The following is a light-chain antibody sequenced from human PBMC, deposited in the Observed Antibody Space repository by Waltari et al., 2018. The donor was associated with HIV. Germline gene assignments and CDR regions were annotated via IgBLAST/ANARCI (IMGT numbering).Light chain of an antibody. V-gene: IGLV1-40*01. Sequence: QSVLPQPPSVSGAPGPRVTISCTGSSSNIGAGYDVHWYQQLPGTAPKLLIYGNGNRPSRVPYRFSGSKSGTSASLAITGLQAEDEADYYCQSYDSSLSGWVFGGGTKLTVL. J-gene: IGLJ3*02. CDR2: GNG. CDR3: QSYDSSLSGWV. CDR1: SSNIGAGYD.